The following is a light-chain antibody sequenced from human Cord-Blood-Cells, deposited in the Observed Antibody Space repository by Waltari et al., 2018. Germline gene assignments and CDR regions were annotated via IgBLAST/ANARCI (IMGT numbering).Light chain of an antibody. Sequence: DIQKTQSPSSLYASVGDRVTITCQASQDISNYLNWYQQKPGKAPKLLIYDASNLETGVPSRFSGSGSGTDFTFTISSLQPEDIATYYCQQYDNLPYTFGQGTKLEIK. CDR3: QQYDNLPYT. V-gene: IGKV1-33*01. CDR1: QDISNY. J-gene: IGKJ2*01. CDR2: DAS.